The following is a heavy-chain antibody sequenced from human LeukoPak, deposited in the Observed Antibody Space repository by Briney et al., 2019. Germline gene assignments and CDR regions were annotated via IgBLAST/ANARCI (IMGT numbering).Heavy chain of an antibody. J-gene: IGHJ4*02. CDR2: ISGSGGST. CDR3: AKDQFSGGYVWLGFDY. D-gene: IGHD3-16*01. CDR1: GFTFSSYG. Sequence: GGSLRLSCAASGFTFSSYGMSWVRQAPGKGLEWVSAISGSGGSTYYADSVKGRFTISRDNSKNTLYLQMNSLRAEDTAVYYCAKDQFSGGYVWLGFDYWGQGTLVTVSS. V-gene: IGHV3-23*01.